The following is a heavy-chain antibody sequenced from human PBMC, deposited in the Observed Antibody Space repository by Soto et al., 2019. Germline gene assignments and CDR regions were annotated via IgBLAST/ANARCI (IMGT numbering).Heavy chain of an antibody. CDR1: GVNFVHLW. CDR2: IKSINHGGTT. V-gene: IGHV3-15*01. CDR3: TTDRPLTGGGLIAT. Sequence: EVQLVESGGGLVKPGGSLRLSCAASGVNFVHLWMTWVRQAPGKGLEWVGRIKSINHGGTTDYAAPVKGRVTISRDDSKNTLYLQLNSLKTEDTGVYYCTTDRPLTGGGLIATWGQGTMVTVSS. D-gene: IGHD3-16*02. J-gene: IGHJ3*01.